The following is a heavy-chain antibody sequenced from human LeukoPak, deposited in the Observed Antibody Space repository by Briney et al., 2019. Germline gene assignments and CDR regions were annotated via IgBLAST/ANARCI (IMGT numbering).Heavy chain of an antibody. Sequence: PSETLSLTCTVSSGSIINSDLYWSWIRQSPGKGLEWIGYIYHSTNTYYNPSLNTRVTMSVDTSKNQFSLRLTSVTAADTAVYYCAGGIGTTVRGYFDSWGQGTQVTVSS. V-gene: IGHV4-30-2*06. D-gene: IGHD4-11*01. CDR3: AGGIGTTVRGYFDS. CDR2: IYHSTNT. J-gene: IGHJ4*02. CDR1: SGSIINSDLY.